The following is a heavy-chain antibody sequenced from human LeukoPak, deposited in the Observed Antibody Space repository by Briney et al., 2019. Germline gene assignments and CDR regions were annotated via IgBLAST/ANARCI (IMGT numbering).Heavy chain of an antibody. CDR3: ARFTIFGESYYYYMDV. J-gene: IGHJ6*03. CDR1: GYTFTSYY. D-gene: IGHD3-3*01. CDR2: INPSGGST. V-gene: IGHV1-46*01. Sequence: ASVKVSCKASGYTFTSYYMHWVRQAPGQGLEWMGIINPSGGSTSYAQKFQGRVTMTRDTSTSTVYMELSSLRSDDTAVYYCARFTIFGESYYYYMDVWGKGTTVTVSS.